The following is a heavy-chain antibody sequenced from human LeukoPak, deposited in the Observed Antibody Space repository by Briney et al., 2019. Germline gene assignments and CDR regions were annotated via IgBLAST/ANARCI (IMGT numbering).Heavy chain of an antibody. J-gene: IGHJ4*02. V-gene: IGHV3-21*01. Sequence: GGSLRLSCAASGFTFSSYSMNWVRQAPGKGLEWVSSISSSSSYIYYADSVKGRFTVSRGNAKNSLYLQMNSLRAEDTAVYYCAREGLWFGELGHFFDYWGQGTLVTVSS. CDR3: AREGLWFGELGHFFDY. D-gene: IGHD3-10*01. CDR2: ISSSSSYI. CDR1: GFTFSSYS.